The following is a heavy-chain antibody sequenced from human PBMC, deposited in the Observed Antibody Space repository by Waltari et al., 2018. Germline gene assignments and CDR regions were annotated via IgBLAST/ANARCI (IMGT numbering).Heavy chain of an antibody. CDR3: ARDPRYCSSTSCHDY. CDR2: ISSSSSYI. V-gene: IGHV3-21*01. J-gene: IGHJ4*02. CDR1: GFTFSSYS. D-gene: IGHD2-2*01. Sequence: EVQLVESGGGLVKPGGSLRLSCAASGFTFSSYSMNWVRQAPGKGLEWAAAISSSSSYIYYADSVKGRVTISRDNAKNSLYLQMNSLRAEDTAVYYCARDPRYCSSTSCHDYWGQGTLVTVSS.